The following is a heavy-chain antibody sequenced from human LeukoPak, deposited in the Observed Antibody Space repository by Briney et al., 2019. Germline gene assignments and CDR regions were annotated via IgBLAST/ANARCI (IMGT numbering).Heavy chain of an antibody. CDR3: ASLGGYYDFWSGYRDY. D-gene: IGHD3-3*01. CDR1: GGSVSSYY. Sequence: SETLSLTCTVSGGSVSSYYWSWIRQPPGKGLERVGYIYHSGSTNHSPSLKSRVTISVDTSKNQFSLELSSVTAADTAVYFCASLGGYYDFWSGYRDYWGQGILVTVSS. V-gene: IGHV4-59*02. J-gene: IGHJ4*02. CDR2: IYHSGST.